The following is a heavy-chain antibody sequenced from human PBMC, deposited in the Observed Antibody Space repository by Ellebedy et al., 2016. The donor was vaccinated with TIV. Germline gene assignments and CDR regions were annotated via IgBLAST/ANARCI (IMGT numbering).Heavy chain of an antibody. V-gene: IGHV3-7*01. CDR1: GFNFRSYW. Sequence: GESLKISCAASGFNFRSYWMTWVRQAPGKGLEWVAKIRQEGDEIYYVESVKGRFTISRDNAKNSLFLQMNSLRVDDTAVYYCARRASYGDYAVQVNPWFDPWGQGTPVTVSS. D-gene: IGHD4-17*01. CDR2: IRQEGDEI. J-gene: IGHJ5*02. CDR3: ARRASYGDYAVQVNPWFDP.